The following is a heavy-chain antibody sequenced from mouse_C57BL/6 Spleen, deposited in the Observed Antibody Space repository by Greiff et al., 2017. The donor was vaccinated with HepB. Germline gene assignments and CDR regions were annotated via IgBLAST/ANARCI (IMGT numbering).Heavy chain of an antibody. Sequence: VQVVESGAELVRPGTSVKMSCKASGYTFTNYWIGWAKQRPGHGLEWIGDIYPGGGYTNYNEKFKGKATLTADKSSSTAYTQFSSLTSEDSAIYYCARGGTTEYFDVWGTGTTVTVSS. CDR2: IYPGGGYT. J-gene: IGHJ1*03. CDR3: ARGGTTEYFDV. V-gene: IGHV1-63*01. CDR1: GYTFTNYW. D-gene: IGHD1-1*01.